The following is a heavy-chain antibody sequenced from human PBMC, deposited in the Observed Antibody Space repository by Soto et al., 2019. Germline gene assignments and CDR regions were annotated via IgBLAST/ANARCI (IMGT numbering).Heavy chain of an antibody. Sequence: GESLKISCKGSGYSFTSYWISWVRQMPGKGLEWMGRIDPSDSYTNYSPSFQGHVTISADKSISTAYLQWSSLKASDTAMYYCRVAAYYGSGSYPDDAFDIWGQGT. CDR2: IDPSDSYT. D-gene: IGHD3-10*01. J-gene: IGHJ3*02. CDR3: RVAAYYGSGSYPDDAFDI. V-gene: IGHV5-10-1*01. CDR1: GYSFTSYW.